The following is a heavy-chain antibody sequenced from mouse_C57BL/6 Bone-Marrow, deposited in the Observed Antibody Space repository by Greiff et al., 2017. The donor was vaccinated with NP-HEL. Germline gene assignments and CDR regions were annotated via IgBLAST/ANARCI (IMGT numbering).Heavy chain of an antibody. CDR1: GFSLTSYG. CDR2: IWSDGST. Sequence: VQRVESGPGLVAPSQSLSITCTVSGFSLTSYGVHWVRQPPGKGLEWLVVIWSDGSTTYNSALKSRLSISKDNSKSQVFLKMNSLQTDDTAMYYCARHEDYYGSRYYYAMDYWGQGTSVTVSS. J-gene: IGHJ4*01. CDR3: ARHEDYYGSRYYYAMDY. V-gene: IGHV2-6-1*01. D-gene: IGHD1-1*01.